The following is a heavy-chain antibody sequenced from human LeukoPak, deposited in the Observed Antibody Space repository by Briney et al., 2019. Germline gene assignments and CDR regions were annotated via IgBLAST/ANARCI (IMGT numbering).Heavy chain of an antibody. CDR3: AKDHTIRSFDY. CDR1: RYTFIGYY. V-gene: IGHV1-2*02. Sequence: ASVKVSRKPSRYTFIGYYIHWVRQAPGQGLEWMGWINPNSGGTNYAQKLQGRVTMTRDRSISTAYMELSRLRSDDTAVYYCAKDHTIRSFDYWGQGTLVTVSS. CDR2: INPNSGGT. D-gene: IGHD1-14*01. J-gene: IGHJ4*02.